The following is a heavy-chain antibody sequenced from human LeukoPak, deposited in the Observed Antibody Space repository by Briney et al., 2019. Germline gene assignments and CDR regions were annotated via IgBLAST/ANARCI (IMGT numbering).Heavy chain of an antibody. Sequence: SQTLSLTCTVAGGSISSYYWSWIRQPAGKGRGCIGRIYTSGSNTYNPSFKSRVTMSVDTSKNQFSLKLSSVTAADTAVYYCASDVYGSGYNWFDPWGQGTLVTVSS. V-gene: IGHV4-4*07. CDR2: IYTSGSN. D-gene: IGHD3-10*01. CDR3: ASDVYGSGYNWFDP. CDR1: GGSISSYY. J-gene: IGHJ5*02.